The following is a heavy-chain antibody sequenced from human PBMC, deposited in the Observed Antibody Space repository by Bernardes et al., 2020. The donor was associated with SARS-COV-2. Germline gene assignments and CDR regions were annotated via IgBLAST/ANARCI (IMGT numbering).Heavy chain of an antibody. V-gene: IGHV3-7*01. CDR2: IKSDGSEK. D-gene: IGHD2-21*01. J-gene: IGHJ2*01. CDR1: GFTFTNHW. CDR3: ARPNSISGLWYFDL. Sequence: GGSLRLSCAASGFTFTNHWFSWVRQAPGKGLEWVANIKSDGSEKSYVDSVKGRFTISRDDAKNSVFLQMNRLRAEDTAVYYCARPNSISGLWYFDLWGRGTLVAVSS.